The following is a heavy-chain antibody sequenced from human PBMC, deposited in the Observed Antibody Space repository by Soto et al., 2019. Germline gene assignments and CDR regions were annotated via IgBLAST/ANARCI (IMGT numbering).Heavy chain of an antibody. V-gene: IGHV3-21*01. J-gene: IGHJ6*02. Sequence: RSLRLSCAASGFTFSSYSMNWVRQAPGKGLEWVSSISSSSSYIYSADSVKGRFTISRDNAKNSPYLPMNSLRAEDKGVYYCAGDRGIGGAGTGFCCMDVWGQVTTGTVSS. CDR1: GFTFSSYS. D-gene: IGHD6-19*01. CDR3: AGDRGIGGAGTGFCCMDV. CDR2: ISSSSSYI.